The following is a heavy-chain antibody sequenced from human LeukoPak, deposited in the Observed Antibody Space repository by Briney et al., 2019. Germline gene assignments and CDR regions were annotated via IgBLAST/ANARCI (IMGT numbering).Heavy chain of an antibody. CDR2: INSDGSST. J-gene: IGHJ4*02. CDR3: ARVTSVTGTIFDS. D-gene: IGHD1-7*01. CDR1: GFTFSTCW. Sequence: GGSLRLSCAASGFTFSTCWMHGVRQAPGKGLVWVARINSDGSSTSYADSVKGRFTISRDNAKNTLYLQMSSLRAEDTAVYYCARVTSVTGTIFDSWGQGTLVTVSS. V-gene: IGHV3-74*01.